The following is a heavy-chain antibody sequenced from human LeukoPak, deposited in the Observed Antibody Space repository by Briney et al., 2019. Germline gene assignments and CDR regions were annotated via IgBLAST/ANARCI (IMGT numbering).Heavy chain of an antibody. V-gene: IGHV4-61*02. CDR2: IYTSGST. Sequence: PPQTLSLTCTVSGGSISSGSYYWSWIRQPAGKGLEWIGRIYTSGSTNYNPSLKSRVTISVDTSKNQFSLKLSSVTAADTAVYYCASGRLPAAMNYWGQGTLVTVSS. CDR1: GGSISSGSYY. D-gene: IGHD2-2*01. J-gene: IGHJ4*02. CDR3: ASGRLPAAMNY.